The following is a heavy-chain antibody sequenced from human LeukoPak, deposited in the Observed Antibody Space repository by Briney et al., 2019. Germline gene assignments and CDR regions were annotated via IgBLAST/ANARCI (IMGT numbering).Heavy chain of an antibody. Sequence: SETLSLTCTVSGGSISSSSYYWGWIRQPPGKGLEWIASIYYSGSTYYNPSLKSRVTISVDTSKNQFSLKLSSATAADTAVYYCARLGLWFGPGRYYFDYWGQGTLVTVSS. CDR1: GGSISSSSYY. CDR2: IYYSGST. D-gene: IGHD3-10*01. V-gene: IGHV4-39*01. CDR3: ARLGLWFGPGRYYFDY. J-gene: IGHJ4*02.